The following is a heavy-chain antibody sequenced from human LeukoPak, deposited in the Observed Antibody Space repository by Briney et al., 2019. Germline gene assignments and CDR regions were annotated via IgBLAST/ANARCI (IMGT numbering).Heavy chain of an antibody. J-gene: IGHJ3*02. D-gene: IGHD2-2*01. CDR3: ARDLDIEVVATTSWYDAFDI. V-gene: IGHV3-7*01. CDR1: GFTLSIYW. CDR2: INPDGSVK. Sequence: TGGSLRLSCAASGFTLSIYWMTWVRQTPGKGLEWVVNINPDGSVKNYVDSVKGRFTISRDNAENSVYLQMNSLRVEDTAVYYCARDLDIEVVATTSWYDAFDIWGQGTMVTVSS.